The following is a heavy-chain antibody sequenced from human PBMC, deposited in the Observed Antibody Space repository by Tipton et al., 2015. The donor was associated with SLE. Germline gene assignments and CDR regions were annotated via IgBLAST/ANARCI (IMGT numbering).Heavy chain of an antibody. CDR3: TRVSVAGAQALDI. CDR1: GFTFSSFE. J-gene: IGHJ3*02. V-gene: IGHV3-7*01. D-gene: IGHD3-10*01. Sequence: QLVQSGGGLIQPGGSLRLSCAASGFTFSSFEMNWVRQAPGKGLEWVTNIKQDGSEKYYVDSVKGRFTISRDNAKKTVHLQLSNLRDEDTAIYYCTRVSVAGAQALDIWGQGTTVTVSS. CDR2: IKQDGSEK.